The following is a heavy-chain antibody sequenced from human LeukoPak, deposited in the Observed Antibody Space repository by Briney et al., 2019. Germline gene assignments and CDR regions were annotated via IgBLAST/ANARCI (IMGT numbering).Heavy chain of an antibody. CDR2: MNPNSGNT. CDR1: GYTFTSYD. Sequence: ASVKVSCKASGYTFTSYDINWVRQATGQGFEWMGWMNPNSGNTGYAQKFQGRVTMTRNTSISTAYMELSSLRSEDTAVYYCARADSSSWYLVYYYGMDVWGQGTTVTVSS. V-gene: IGHV1-8*01. CDR3: ARADSSSWYLVYYYGMDV. D-gene: IGHD6-13*01. J-gene: IGHJ6*02.